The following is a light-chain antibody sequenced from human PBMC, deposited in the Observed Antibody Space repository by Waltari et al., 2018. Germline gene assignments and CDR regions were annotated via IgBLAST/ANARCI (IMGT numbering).Light chain of an antibody. Sequence: EIVLTQSPATLSLSPGERATLPCKASQGVSTSLTWYQQKPGQAPRLLIFDASNRVTGIPARFSGSGSGTDFTLTINSLEPEDFAVYYCQQRSNWPPVTFGQGTRLEIK. CDR2: DAS. CDR1: QGVSTS. V-gene: IGKV3-11*01. CDR3: QQRSNWPPVT. J-gene: IGKJ5*01.